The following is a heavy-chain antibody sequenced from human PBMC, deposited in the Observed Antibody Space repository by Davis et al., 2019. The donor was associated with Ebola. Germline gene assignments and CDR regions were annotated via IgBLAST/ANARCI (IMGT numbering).Heavy chain of an antibody. CDR1: EFTFSDYY. J-gene: IGHJ4*02. V-gene: IGHV3-11*06. CDR3: AREGGIYCTGGVCYTLYYFDY. D-gene: IGHD2-8*02. CDR2: ISTSSSYT. Sequence: GESLKISCAASEFTFSDYYMSWIRQAPGKGLEWVSYISTSSSYTNYADCVKGRFTISRDNAKNSLYLQMNSLRAEDTAVYYCAREGGIYCTGGVCYTLYYFDYWGQGTLVTVSS.